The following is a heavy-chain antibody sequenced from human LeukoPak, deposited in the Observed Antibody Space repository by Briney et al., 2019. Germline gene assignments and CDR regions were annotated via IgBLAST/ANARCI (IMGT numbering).Heavy chain of an antibody. V-gene: IGHV1-8*01. CDR3: ARVYGDIDY. CDR2: MNPNSGNR. CDR1: GYTFTSYD. D-gene: IGHD2/OR15-2a*01. Sequence: GASVKVSCKASGYTFTSYDINWVRQATGQGLEWMGWMNPNSGNRGYAQKFQGRVTMTRDTTISTVYMELSGLRYEDTAVYYCARVYGDIDYWGQGTLVTVSS. J-gene: IGHJ4*02.